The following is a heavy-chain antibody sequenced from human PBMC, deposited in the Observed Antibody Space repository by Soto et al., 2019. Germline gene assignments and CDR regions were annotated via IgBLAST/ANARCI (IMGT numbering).Heavy chain of an antibody. J-gene: IGHJ4*02. Sequence: HPGGSLRLSCAASGFTFTNYGLSWVRQAPGKGLDWVATVSGDASNTHYADSVKGRFTISRDNSKNTLFLQMNSLRAEDTAIYYCAKKVNSGPGSQYFDYWGQGTLVTVSS. V-gene: IGHV3-23*01. CDR3: AKKVNSGPGSQYFDY. D-gene: IGHD3-10*01. CDR1: GFTFTNYG. CDR2: VSGDASNT.